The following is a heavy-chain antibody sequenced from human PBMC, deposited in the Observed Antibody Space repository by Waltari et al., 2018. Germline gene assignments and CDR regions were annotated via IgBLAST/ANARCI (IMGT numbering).Heavy chain of an antibody. D-gene: IGHD3-3*01. CDR2: IKPDGTEK. J-gene: IGHJ4*02. V-gene: IGHV3-7*01. CDR3: ARDWSGSGRGINF. CDR1: GFTFSNYW. Sequence: VESGGGLVQPGGSLRLSCAASGFTFSNYWMSWVRQAPGKGLEWVANIKPDGTEKYYVASVWGRFTISRDNTQNSLSLQLSTLRDEDSGRYVCARDWSGSGRGINFWGQGTLVTVSS.